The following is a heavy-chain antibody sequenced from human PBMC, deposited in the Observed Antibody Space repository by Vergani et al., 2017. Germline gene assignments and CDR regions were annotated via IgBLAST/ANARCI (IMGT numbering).Heavy chain of an antibody. CDR2: ISGSGGST. CDR1: GFTFSSYA. V-gene: IGHV3-23*01. J-gene: IGHJ4*02. Sequence: EVQLLESGGGLVQPGGSLRLCCAASGFTFSSYAMSWVRQAPGKGLEWVSAISGSGGSTYYADSVKGRFTISRDNSKTTLYLQMNSLRAEDTAVYCCAKVDGVPAAISGYSGYAADWGQGTLVTVSS. CDR3: AKVDGVPAAISGYSGYAAD. D-gene: IGHD5-12*01.